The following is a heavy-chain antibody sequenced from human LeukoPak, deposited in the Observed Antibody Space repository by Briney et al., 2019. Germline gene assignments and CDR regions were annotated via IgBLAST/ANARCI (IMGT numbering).Heavy chain of an antibody. CDR2: INHSGST. D-gene: IGHD6-6*01. CDR3: ARDPRAEGELVFDY. CDR1: GGSISSSNW. Sequence: SETLSLTCAVSGGSISSSNWWSWVRQPPGKGLEWIGEINHSGSTNYNPSLKSRVTISVDTSKNQFSLILSSVTAADTAVYYCARDPRAEGELVFDYWGQGTLVTVSS. V-gene: IGHV4-4*02. J-gene: IGHJ4*02.